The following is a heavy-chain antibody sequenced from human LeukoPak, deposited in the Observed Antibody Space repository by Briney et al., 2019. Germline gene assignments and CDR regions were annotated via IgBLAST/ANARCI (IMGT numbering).Heavy chain of an antibody. CDR1: GFTFSSYS. CDR2: LSTSSSSM. CDR3: ARDQSSPYVS. J-gene: IGHJ4*02. D-gene: IGHD3-16*01. V-gene: IGHV3-21*01. Sequence: PGGSLRLSCAASGFTFSSYSMNWVPQAPGKGLEWVSSLSTSSSSMYYADSVKGRYTISRDNAKNSLYLQMNSLRAEDTAVYFCARDQSSPYVSWGQGTLVTVSS.